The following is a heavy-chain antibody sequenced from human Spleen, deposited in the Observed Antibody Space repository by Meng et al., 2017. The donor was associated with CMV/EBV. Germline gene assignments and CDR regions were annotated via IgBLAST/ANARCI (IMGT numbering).Heavy chain of an antibody. CDR1: GDTFTSYD. D-gene: IGHD6-6*01. CDR3: ARGRSIAARSFWAFDI. V-gene: IGHV1-8*01. Sequence: ASVKVSCKASGDTFTSYDIIWVRQAAGQGLEWVGWMSPNSGNTGYAQKFQGRVTLTRNTSISTAYLATAYMELSSLRSEDTAVYYCARGRSIAARSFWAFDIWGPGTMVTVSS. J-gene: IGHJ3*02. CDR2: MSPNSGNT.